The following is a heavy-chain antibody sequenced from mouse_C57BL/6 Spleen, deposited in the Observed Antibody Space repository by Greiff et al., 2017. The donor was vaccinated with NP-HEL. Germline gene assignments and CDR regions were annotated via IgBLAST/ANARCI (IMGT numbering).Heavy chain of an antibody. CDR1: GYTFTSYW. V-gene: IGHV1-50*01. CDR2: IDPSDSYT. Sequence: VQLQQPGAELVKPGASVKLSCKASGYTFTSYWMQWVKQRPGQGLEWIGEIDPSDSYTNYNQKFKGKATLTVDTSSSTAYMQLSSLTSEDSAVYYCARSRRDSSGPDYWGQGTTLTVSS. CDR3: ARSRRDSSGPDY. J-gene: IGHJ2*01. D-gene: IGHD3-2*02.